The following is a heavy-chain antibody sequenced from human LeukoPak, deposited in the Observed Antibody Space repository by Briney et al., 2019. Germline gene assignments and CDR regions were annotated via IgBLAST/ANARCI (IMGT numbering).Heavy chain of an antibody. CDR2: ISTSSRYI. Sequence: GGSLRLSCAASGFTFSSFDMNWVRQAPGKGQEGVSSISTSSRYIYYRDSVKGRFTIYRDDAKNSLYLQMNSLRVEDTAVYYCARADCSGSTCYLRRSWFDPWGQGTLVTVSS. V-gene: IGHV3-21*01. J-gene: IGHJ5*02. CDR3: ARADCSGSTCYLRRSWFDP. CDR1: GFTFSSFD. D-gene: IGHD2-2*01.